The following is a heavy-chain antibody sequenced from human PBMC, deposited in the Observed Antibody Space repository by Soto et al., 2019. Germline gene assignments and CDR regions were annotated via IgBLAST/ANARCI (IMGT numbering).Heavy chain of an antibody. J-gene: IGHJ4*02. CDR3: VGVAGRLERYSDLDY. D-gene: IGHD1-1*01. Sequence: EVQLVESGGGLVKPGGSLRLSCAASGFIFSSYSMNWVRQAPGKGLEWVSSISPRSDYIYFADSMRGRFTISRDNAQNSLYLHMNSLGAEATAVYHCVGVAGRLERYSDLDYWGQGTLVTVSS. CDR2: ISPRSDYI. CDR1: GFIFSSYS. V-gene: IGHV3-21*06.